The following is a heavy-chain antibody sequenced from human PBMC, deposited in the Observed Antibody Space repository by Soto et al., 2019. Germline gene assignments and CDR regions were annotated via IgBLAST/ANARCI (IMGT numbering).Heavy chain of an antibody. CDR2: ISYDGSNK. CDR3: AKTQYTSTWHYYGMDV. V-gene: IGHV3-30*18. Sequence: QVQLVESGGGVVQPGRSLRLSCAAAGFTFSSYGMHWVRQAPGKGLEWVAVISYDGSNKYYVDSVKGRSPISRDYSRNTLYLEMNSLRAEDTAVYYCAKTQYTSTWHYYGMDVWGQETTVTVSS. J-gene: IGHJ6*02. CDR1: GFTFSSYG. D-gene: IGHD6-19*01.